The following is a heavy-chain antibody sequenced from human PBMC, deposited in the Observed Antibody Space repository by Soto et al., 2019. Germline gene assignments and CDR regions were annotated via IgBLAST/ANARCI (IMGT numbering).Heavy chain of an antibody. D-gene: IGHD2-2*01. CDR3: ARGSSTGTEYYYYGMDV. Sequence: SLRLSCSASVFTFDDYAMHWFRQAPGKGLEWVSGISWNSGSIGYADSVKGRFTISRDNAKNSLYLQMNSLRAEDTALYYCARGSSTGTEYYYYGMDVWGQGTTVTVSS. CDR2: ISWNSGSI. CDR1: VFTFDDYA. V-gene: IGHV3-9*01. J-gene: IGHJ6*02.